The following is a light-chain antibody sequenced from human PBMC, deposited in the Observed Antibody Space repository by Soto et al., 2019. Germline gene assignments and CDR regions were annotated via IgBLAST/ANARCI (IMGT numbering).Light chain of an antibody. CDR3: RSYTSSTTLV. CDR1: SSDVGGYNR. J-gene: IGLJ2*01. V-gene: IGLV2-18*02. CDR2: EVT. Sequence: QSALTQPPSVSGSPGQSVTISCTGTSSDVGGYNRVSWYQQPPGTAPKLIIHEVTHRPSGVPDRFSGSKSGSTASLTISGLQAEDEADYYCRSYTSSTTLVFGGGTKDTVL.